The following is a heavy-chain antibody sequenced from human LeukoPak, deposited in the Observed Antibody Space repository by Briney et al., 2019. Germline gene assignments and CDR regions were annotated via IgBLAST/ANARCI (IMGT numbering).Heavy chain of an antibody. CDR2: IKPDGTTK. CDR3: ARSIPYGTTWYGRSDY. Sequence: PGGSLRLSCSASGLTFSSYSMNWVRQAPGKGLEWVANIKPDGTTKFYVDSVKGRFTISRDNALNSLYLQMNSLRAEDTAIYYCARSIPYGTTWYGRSDYWGQGTLVTVSS. V-gene: IGHV3-7*03. D-gene: IGHD6-13*01. J-gene: IGHJ4*02. CDR1: GLTFSSYS.